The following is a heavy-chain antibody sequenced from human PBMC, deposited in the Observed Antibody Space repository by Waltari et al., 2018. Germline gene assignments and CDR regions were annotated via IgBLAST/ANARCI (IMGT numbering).Heavy chain of an antibody. CDR2: ISWNSGSI. V-gene: IGHV3-9*01. Sequence: EVQLVESGGGLVQPGRSLRLSCAASGFTFDDYAMHWVRQAPGKGLEWVSGISWNSGSIGYADSVKGRFTISRDNAKNSLYLQMNSLRAEDTALYYCAKSTGPDYYDSSGYPRGDAFDIWGQGTMVTVSS. CDR1: GFTFDDYA. CDR3: AKSTGPDYYDSSGYPRGDAFDI. J-gene: IGHJ3*02. D-gene: IGHD3-22*01.